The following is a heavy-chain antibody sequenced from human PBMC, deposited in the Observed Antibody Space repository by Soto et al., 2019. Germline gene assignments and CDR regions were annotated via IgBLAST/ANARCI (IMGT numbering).Heavy chain of an antibody. V-gene: IGHV3-30*18. CDR3: AKDIVRYTYGACDY. J-gene: IGHJ4*02. D-gene: IGHD5-18*01. Sequence: GVSLRLSCAASGFTFNTYGIYWVRQAPGKGLEWVAAISYDGSNKYHADSVKGRFTISRDNSKNTLYLQMNSLRAEDTAVYYCAKDIVRYTYGACDYWGQGALVTVSS. CDR1: GFTFNTYG. CDR2: ISYDGSNK.